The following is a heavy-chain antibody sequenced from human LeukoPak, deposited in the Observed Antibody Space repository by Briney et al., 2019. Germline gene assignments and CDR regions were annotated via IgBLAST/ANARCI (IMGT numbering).Heavy chain of an antibody. D-gene: IGHD6-25*01. CDR3: ARWGHFDASGYFVVEY. J-gene: IGHJ4*02. V-gene: IGHV4-59*01. CDR1: DGSIRNFY. Sequence: SETLPLTCTVSDGSIRNFYWNWFRQPPGKRLEWIGHTLYGGRTDYNPSLESRVTISVDTSKSQFSLKLRSVTTTDTAVYYCARWGHFDASGYFVVEYWGQGALVTVSS. CDR2: TLYGGRT.